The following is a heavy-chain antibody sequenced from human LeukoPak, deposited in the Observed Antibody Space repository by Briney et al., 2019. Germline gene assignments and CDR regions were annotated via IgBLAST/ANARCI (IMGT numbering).Heavy chain of an antibody. CDR3: ARMEEYYYYYGMDV. D-gene: IGHD3-3*01. CDR2: ISSNGGST. CDR1: GFTFSSYA. J-gene: IGHJ6*02. V-gene: IGHV3-64*01. Sequence: GGSLRLSCAASGFTFSSYAMHCVRQAPGKGLEYVSAISSNGGSTYYANSVKGRFTISRDNSKNTLYLQMGSLRAEDMAVYYCARMEEYYYYYGMDVWGQGTTVTVSS.